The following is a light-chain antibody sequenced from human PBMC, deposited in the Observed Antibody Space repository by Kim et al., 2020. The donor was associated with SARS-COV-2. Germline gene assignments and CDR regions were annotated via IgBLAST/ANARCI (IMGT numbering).Light chain of an antibody. CDR3: QAWDSSIYV. V-gene: IGLV3-1*01. CDR2: RDN. Sequence: SVSPEQTASITCSGDKLGDKYASWYQQKPGQSPVVVIFRDNRRTSGIPERFSGSNSGNTATLTISGTQAMDEADYYCQAWDSSIYVFGTGTKVTVL. CDR1: KLGDKY. J-gene: IGLJ1*01.